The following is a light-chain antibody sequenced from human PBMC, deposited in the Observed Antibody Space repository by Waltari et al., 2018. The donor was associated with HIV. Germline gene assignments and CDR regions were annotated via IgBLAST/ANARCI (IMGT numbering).Light chain of an antibody. Sequence: SYELTQPPSVSVSPGQTARITCSGDALPKQYASWYQQKPGQAPVLVIYKDSERPSGIPERFSGSSSGTTVTLTISGVQAEDEADYYCQSADSSDTYSWVFGGGTKLTVL. CDR1: ALPKQY. V-gene: IGLV3-25*03. CDR2: KDS. J-gene: IGLJ3*02. CDR3: QSADSSDTYSWV.